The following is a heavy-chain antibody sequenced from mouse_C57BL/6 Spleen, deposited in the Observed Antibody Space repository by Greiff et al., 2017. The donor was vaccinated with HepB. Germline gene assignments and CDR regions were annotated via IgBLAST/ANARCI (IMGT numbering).Heavy chain of an antibody. CDR3: ARDCGTGSWFAY. V-gene: IGHV5-4*01. CDR2: ISDGGSYT. CDR1: GFTFSSYA. D-gene: IGHD4-1*01. J-gene: IGHJ3*01. Sequence: EVHLVESGGGLVKPGGSLKLSCAASGFTFSSYAMSWVRQTPEKRLEWVATISDGGSYTYYPDNVKGRFTISRDNAKNNLYLQMSHLKSEDTAMYYCARDCGTGSWFAYWGQGTLVTVSA.